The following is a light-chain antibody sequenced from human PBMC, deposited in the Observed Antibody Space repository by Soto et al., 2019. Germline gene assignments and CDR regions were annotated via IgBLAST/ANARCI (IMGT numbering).Light chain of an antibody. CDR3: QTWGTGPWV. V-gene: IGLV4-69*01. J-gene: IGLJ3*02. Sequence: QPVLTQSPSASASLGASVKLTCTLSSGHSSYAIAWHQQQPEKGPRYLMKLTSDGSHSKGDGIPDRFSGSSSGAERYLTISSLQSEDEADYYCQTWGTGPWVFGGGTKVTVL. CDR2: LTSDGSH. CDR1: SGHSSYA.